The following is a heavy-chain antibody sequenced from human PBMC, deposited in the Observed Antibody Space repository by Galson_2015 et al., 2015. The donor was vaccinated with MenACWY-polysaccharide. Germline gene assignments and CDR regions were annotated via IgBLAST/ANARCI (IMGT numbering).Heavy chain of an antibody. J-gene: IGHJ5*02. Sequence: SVKVSCKASGYTFTSYDINWVRQATGQGLEWMGWMNPNSGNTGYPQKFQGRVTMTRNTSISTAYMELSSLRSEDTAVYYCARGIAPDGIAARPGWFDPWGQGTLVTVSS. V-gene: IGHV1-8*01. D-gene: IGHD6-6*01. CDR2: MNPNSGNT. CDR1: GYTFTSYD. CDR3: ARGIAPDGIAARPGWFDP.